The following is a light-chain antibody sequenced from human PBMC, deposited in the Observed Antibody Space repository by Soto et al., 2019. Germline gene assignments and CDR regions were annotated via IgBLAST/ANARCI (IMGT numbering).Light chain of an antibody. Sequence: EIVLTQSPGTLSLSPGERATLSCRASQSVNNNYLAWYQQKPGQAPRLLIYGASSRATDIADRFSGGGSGTDFTLTISRLEPEDFVVYYCQQYDSPPYTFGQGTKLEI. CDR2: GAS. J-gene: IGKJ2*01. V-gene: IGKV3-20*01. CDR3: QQYDSPPYT. CDR1: QSVNNNY.